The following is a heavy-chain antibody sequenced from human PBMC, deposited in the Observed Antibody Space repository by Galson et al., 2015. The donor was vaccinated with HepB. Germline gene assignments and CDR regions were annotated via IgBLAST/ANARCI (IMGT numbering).Heavy chain of an antibody. Sequence: SLRLSCAASGFTFSSYWMSWVRQAPGKGLEWVANIKQDGSEKYYVDSVKGRFTISRDNAKNSLYLQMNGLRAEDTAVYYCARAVAVAVYYYGMDVWGQGTTVTVSS. D-gene: IGHD6-19*01. J-gene: IGHJ6*02. CDR2: IKQDGSEK. CDR3: ARAVAVAVYYYGMDV. V-gene: IGHV3-7*03. CDR1: GFTFSSYW.